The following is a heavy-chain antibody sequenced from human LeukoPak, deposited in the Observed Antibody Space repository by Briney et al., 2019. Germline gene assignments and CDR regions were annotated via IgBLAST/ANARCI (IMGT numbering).Heavy chain of an antibody. V-gene: IGHV1-2*02. CDR2: INPNSGGT. J-gene: IGHJ4*02. CDR1: GYTFTGYY. Sequence: GAAVKLSCKASGYTFTGYYMHWVRQAPGQGLEWMGWINPNSGGTNYAQKFQGRVTMTRDTSISTAYMELSRLRSDDTAVYYCARDLEMATISIDYWGQGTLLTPSS. CDR3: ARDLEMATISIDY. D-gene: IGHD5-24*01.